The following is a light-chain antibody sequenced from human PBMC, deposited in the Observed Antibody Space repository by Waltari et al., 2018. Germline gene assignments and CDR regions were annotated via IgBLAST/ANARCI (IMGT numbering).Light chain of an antibody. CDR2: KAN. J-gene: IGLJ3*02. V-gene: IGLV8-61*01. Sequence: QTVVTQEPSLSVSPGGTVTPICALSSGALSTTSYATWYQQTPGQAPRTLVYKANARSSGVPDRFSGSILGNTAALTITGAQADDESDYYCALYMGSGIWVFGGGTRLTVL. CDR1: SGALSTTSY. CDR3: ALYMGSGIWV.